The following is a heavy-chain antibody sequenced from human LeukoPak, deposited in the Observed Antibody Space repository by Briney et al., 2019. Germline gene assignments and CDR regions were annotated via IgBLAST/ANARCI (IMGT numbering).Heavy chain of an antibody. V-gene: IGHV4-59*01. J-gene: IGHJ5*02. CDR1: GGSLSSYY. CDR2: IYYSGST. Sequence: PSETLSLTCTVYGGSLSSYYWSWIRQPPGKGLEWIGYIYYSGSTNYNPSLRSRVTKSVDTSKNQFSLKLSSVTAADTAGYDCARASYSSSGFDPWGQGALVTVCS. CDR3: ARASYSSSGFDP. D-gene: IGHD6-13*01.